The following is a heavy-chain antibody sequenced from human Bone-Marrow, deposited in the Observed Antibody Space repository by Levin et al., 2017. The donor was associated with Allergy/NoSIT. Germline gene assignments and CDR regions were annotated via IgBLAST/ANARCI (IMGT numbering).Heavy chain of an antibody. CDR2: ITGSSDFI. Sequence: GGSLRLSCAASGFDFSTYTMIWVRQAPGKGLEWVSSITGSSDFIYFADSLKGRFTISRDNAKSSLFLQIHSLRPEDTAVYYCARVGGLFFGKLFSNYYFDNWGQGALVTVSS. V-gene: IGHV3-21*06. CDR3: ARVGGLFFGKLFSNYYFDN. J-gene: IGHJ4*02. CDR1: GFDFSTYT. D-gene: IGHD3-10*01.